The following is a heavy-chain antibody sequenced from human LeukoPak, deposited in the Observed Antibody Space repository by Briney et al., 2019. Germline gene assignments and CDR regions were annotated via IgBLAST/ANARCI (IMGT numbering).Heavy chain of an antibody. D-gene: IGHD6-13*01. CDR3: ARGHRSGSSLFLALGY. J-gene: IGHJ4*02. CDR2: ISYDGSNK. Sequence: GGSLRLSCAASGFTFSTYGMHWVRQAPGKGLEWVAVISYDGSNKYYADSVKGRFTISRDNSKNTLYLQMNSLRAEDTAVYYCARGHRSGSSLFLALGYWGQGTLVTVSS. CDR1: GFTFSTYG. V-gene: IGHV3-30*03.